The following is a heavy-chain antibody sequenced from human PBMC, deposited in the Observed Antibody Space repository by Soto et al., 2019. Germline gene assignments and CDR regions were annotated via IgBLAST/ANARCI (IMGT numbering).Heavy chain of an antibody. CDR2: ISGSGGST. CDR3: AKGAAYYDSSGYIYYFDY. Sequence: GGSLRLSCAASGFTFSSYAMSWVRQAPGKGLEWVSAISGSGGSTYYADSVKGRFTISRDNSKNTLYLQMNSLRAEDTAVYYCAKGAAYYDSSGYIYYFDYWGQGTLVTVSS. J-gene: IGHJ4*02. CDR1: GFTFSSYA. D-gene: IGHD3-22*01. V-gene: IGHV3-23*01.